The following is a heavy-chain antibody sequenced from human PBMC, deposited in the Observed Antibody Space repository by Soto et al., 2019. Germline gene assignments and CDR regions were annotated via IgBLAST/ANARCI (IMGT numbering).Heavy chain of an antibody. V-gene: IGHV3-23*01. J-gene: IGHJ4*02. CDR2: ISGGGDNT. D-gene: IGHD1-1*01. CDR1: GFTFSSYS. Sequence: GGSLRLSCAASGFTFSSYSMTWVRQAPGKGLEWVSDISGGGDNTYYADSVKGRFTISRDNSKSTLYLQLNSLRAEDTALYYCAKRERWPASGPYWGQGTLVTVSS. CDR3: AKRERWPASGPY.